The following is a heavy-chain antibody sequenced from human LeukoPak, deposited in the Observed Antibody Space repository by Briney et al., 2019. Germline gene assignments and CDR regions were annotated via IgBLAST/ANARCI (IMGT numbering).Heavy chain of an antibody. V-gene: IGHV3-11*04. CDR3: AREYSSGWQRVDDY. D-gene: IGHD6-19*01. CDR1: GFTFSDYY. Sequence: GGSLRLSCAASGFTFSDYYMSWIRQAPGEGLEWVSYISSSGSTIYYADSVKGRFTISRDNAKNSLYLQMNSLRAEDTAVYYCAREYSSGWQRVDDYWGQGTLVTVSS. J-gene: IGHJ4*02. CDR2: ISSSGSTI.